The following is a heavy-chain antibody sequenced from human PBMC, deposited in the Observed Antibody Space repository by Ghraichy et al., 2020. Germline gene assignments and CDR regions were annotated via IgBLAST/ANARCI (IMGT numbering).Heavy chain of an antibody. J-gene: IGHJ4*02. CDR1: GFTFSSYW. V-gene: IGHV3-7*03. CDR2: INQDGSEN. Sequence: GGSLRLSCAASGFTFSSYWMNWVRQAPGKGLEWVANINQDGSENYYVDSVKGRFTISRDNAKNSLYLQMNSLRAEDTAVYYCARDPSNGSFDYWGQGTLVTVSS. CDR3: ARDPSNGSFDY. D-gene: IGHD2-8*01.